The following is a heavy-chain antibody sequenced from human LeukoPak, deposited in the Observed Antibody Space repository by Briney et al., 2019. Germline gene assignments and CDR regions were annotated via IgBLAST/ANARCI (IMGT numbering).Heavy chain of an antibody. Sequence: GGSLRLSCAASGFTFSSYEMNWVRQAPGKGLEWVSYISSSGSTIYYADSVKGRFTISRDNAKNSLYLQMNSLRAEDTALYYRAREEHIVVVTAIHDAFDIWGQGTMVTVSS. D-gene: IGHD2-21*02. CDR2: ISSSGSTI. V-gene: IGHV3-48*03. CDR1: GFTFSSYE. J-gene: IGHJ3*02. CDR3: AREEHIVVVTAIHDAFDI.